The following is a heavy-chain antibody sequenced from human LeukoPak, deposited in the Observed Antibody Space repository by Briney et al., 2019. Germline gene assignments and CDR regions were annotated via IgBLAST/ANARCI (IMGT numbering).Heavy chain of an antibody. J-gene: IGHJ6*03. CDR1: GFTFSSYW. CDR3: ARATYYYGSGSYYCYYYYMDV. Sequence: GGSLRLSCAASGFTFSSYWMHWVRQAPGKGLVWVSRINTDGSSTSYADSVKGRFTNSRDNAKNTLYLQMNSLRAEDTAVYYCARATYYYGSGSYYCYYYYMDVWGKGTTVTVSS. CDR2: INTDGSST. D-gene: IGHD3-10*01. V-gene: IGHV3-74*01.